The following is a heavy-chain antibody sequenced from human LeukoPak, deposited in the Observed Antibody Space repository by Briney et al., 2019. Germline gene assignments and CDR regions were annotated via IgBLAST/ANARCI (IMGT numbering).Heavy chain of an antibody. V-gene: IGHV4-34*01. Sequence: PSETLSLTCAVYGGSFSGYYWNWIRQPPGKGLEWIGEINHRGSTNYNPSLKSRVSISVDTSKNQFSLKLSSVPAADTAVYYCARGRTTYDYVWGSYRPPDYWGQGTLVTVSS. CDR2: INHRGST. J-gene: IGHJ4*02. CDR1: GGSFSGYY. CDR3: ARGRTTYDYVWGSYRPPDY. D-gene: IGHD3-16*02.